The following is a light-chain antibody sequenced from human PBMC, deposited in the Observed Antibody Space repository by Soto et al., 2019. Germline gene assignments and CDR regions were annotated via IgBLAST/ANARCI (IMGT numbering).Light chain of an antibody. V-gene: IGLV2-14*01. J-gene: IGLJ1*01. CDR2: EVT. CDR3: ISYTGSSTSYV. CDR1: SSDVGSYNH. Sequence: QSVLTQPASVSGSPGQSITISCSGTSSDVGSYNHVAWYQQFPGKTPKLIIYEVTYRPSGVSHRFSASKSGNTASLTISGLQAEDEADYYCISYTGSSTSYVXGTGTRSPS.